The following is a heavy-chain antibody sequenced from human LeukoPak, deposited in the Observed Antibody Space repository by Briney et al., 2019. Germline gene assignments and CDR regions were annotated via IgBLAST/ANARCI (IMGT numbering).Heavy chain of an antibody. CDR1: GGSVSGYY. D-gene: IGHD1-26*01. CDR3: AKDGGSHLFDY. Sequence: SETLSLTCVVSGGSVSGYYWGWIRQPPGRGLEWIGYVYYSGSTNYNPSFKSRITISVDTSRNQFSLQLSSVTAADTAVYYCAKDGGSHLFDYWGQGALVTVSS. V-gene: IGHV4-59*02. CDR2: VYYSGST. J-gene: IGHJ4*02.